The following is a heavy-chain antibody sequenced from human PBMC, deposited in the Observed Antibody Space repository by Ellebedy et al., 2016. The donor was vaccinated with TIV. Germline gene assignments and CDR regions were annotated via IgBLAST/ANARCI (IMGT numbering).Heavy chain of an antibody. CDR1: GFTFSSYS. J-gene: IGHJ5*02. D-gene: IGHD3-10*01. Sequence: PGGSLRLSCAASGFTFSSYSMNWVRQAPGKGLEWVSSISSSSSYIYYADSVKGRFTISRDNSKNTLYLQMSSLRAEDTAVYYCAKERGVRGVINGWFDPWGQGTLVTVSS. CDR2: ISSSSSYI. CDR3: AKERGVRGVINGWFDP. V-gene: IGHV3-21*01.